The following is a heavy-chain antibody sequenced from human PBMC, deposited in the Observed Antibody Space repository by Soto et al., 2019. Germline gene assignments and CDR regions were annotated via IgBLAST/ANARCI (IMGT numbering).Heavy chain of an antibody. CDR1: GGSISSGDYY. CDR3: ARELMSTRRGDYYGMDV. Sequence: QVQLQESGPGLVKPSQTLSLTCTVSGGSISSGDYYWSWIRQPPGKGLEWIGYIYYSGSTYYNPSLRSRVTISVDTSKNYFSLKLSSVTAADTAVYYCARELMSTRRGDYYGMDVWGQVTTVTVSS. D-gene: IGHD3-16*01. CDR2: IYYSGST. V-gene: IGHV4-30-4*01. J-gene: IGHJ6*02.